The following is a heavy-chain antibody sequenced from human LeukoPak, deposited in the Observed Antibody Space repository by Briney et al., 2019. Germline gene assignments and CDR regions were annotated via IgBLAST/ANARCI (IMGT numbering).Heavy chain of an antibody. CDR2: IYYSGST. V-gene: IGHV4-59*01. CDR3: ARRTRGTYQFDY. Sequence: SETLYLTCTVSGGSISSYYWSWIRQPPGKGLEWIGYIYYSGSTDYSPSLKRRVTISVDTSKNQFSLKLSSVTAADTAVYYCARRTRGTYQFDYWGQGTLVTVSS. D-gene: IGHD1-7*01. CDR1: GGSISSYY. J-gene: IGHJ4*02.